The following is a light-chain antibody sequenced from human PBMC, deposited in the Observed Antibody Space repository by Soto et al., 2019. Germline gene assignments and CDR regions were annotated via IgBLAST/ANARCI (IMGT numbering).Light chain of an antibody. CDR2: EVN. Sequence: QSRLNQPPCASWSPGQSVAMSCTGTSSDVGGYNYVSWYQQHPGKAPKLMIYEVNKRPSGVPDRFSGSKSGNTASLTVSGLQAEDEADYYCSSYAGSSNVFGTGTKVTVL. V-gene: IGLV2-8*01. J-gene: IGLJ1*01. CDR1: SSDVGGYNY. CDR3: SSYAGSSNV.